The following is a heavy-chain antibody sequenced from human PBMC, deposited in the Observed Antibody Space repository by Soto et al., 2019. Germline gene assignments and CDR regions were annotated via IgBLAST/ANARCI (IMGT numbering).Heavy chain of an antibody. V-gene: IGHV3-66*01. CDR1: GFTVSSNY. CDR2: IYSGGST. J-gene: IGHJ6*02. Sequence: PGGSLRLSCAASGFTVSSNYMSWVRQAPGKGLEWVSVIYSGGSTYYADSVKGRFTISRDNSKNTLYLQMNSLRAEDTAVYYCARAPSAWYYGMDVWGQGTTVTVSS. CDR3: ARAPSAWYYGMDV.